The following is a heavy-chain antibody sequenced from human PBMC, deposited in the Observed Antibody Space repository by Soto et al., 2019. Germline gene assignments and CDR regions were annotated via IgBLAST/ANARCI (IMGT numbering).Heavy chain of an antibody. CDR3: ARDPNDSSAYYHHYYYGMDV. Sequence: QIQLMQSGAEVKKPGASVKVSCKASGYTFTSYGIHWVRQAPGQRLEWTGWINAGNGNTKYSEKFQDRITITRGTCTSTDYLELSSLRPEDTAVYCCARDPNDSSAYYHHYYYGMDVWGQGTTVTVSS. J-gene: IGHJ6*02. V-gene: IGHV1-3*01. CDR2: INAGNGNT. CDR1: GYTFTSYG. D-gene: IGHD3-22*01.